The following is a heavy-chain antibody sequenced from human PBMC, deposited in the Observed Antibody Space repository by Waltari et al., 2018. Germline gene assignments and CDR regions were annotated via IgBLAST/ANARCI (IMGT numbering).Heavy chain of an antibody. CDR3: TRPGVGATPYDY. CDR1: GFTFSGSA. J-gene: IGHJ4*02. Sequence: EVQLVESGGGLVQPGGSLKLSCAASGFTFSGSAMHWVRQASGKGVEWVGRIRSKANSYATAYAASVKGRFTISRDDSKNTAYLQMNSLKTEDTAVYYCTRPGVGATPYDYWGQGTLVTVSS. D-gene: IGHD1-26*01. V-gene: IGHV3-73*02. CDR2: IRSKANSYAT.